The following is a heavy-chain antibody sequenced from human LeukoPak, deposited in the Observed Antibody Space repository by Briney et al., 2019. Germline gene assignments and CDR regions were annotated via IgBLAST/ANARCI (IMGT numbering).Heavy chain of an antibody. Sequence: GGSLRLSWAASGYTFSNYAMTWVRQAPGKRLEWVSGISHNGDRIYYADSVKGRFTISRDNSKNTLYLQMNSLRPEDTALYYCTKDSVAAAGTAWFDPWGQGTLVTVSS. CDR1: GYTFSNYA. D-gene: IGHD6-13*01. CDR3: TKDSVAAAGTAWFDP. CDR2: ISHNGDRI. J-gene: IGHJ5*02. V-gene: IGHV3-23*01.